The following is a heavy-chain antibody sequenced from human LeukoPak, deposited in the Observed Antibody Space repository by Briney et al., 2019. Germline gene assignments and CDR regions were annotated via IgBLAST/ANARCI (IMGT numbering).Heavy chain of an antibody. D-gene: IGHD3-9*01. CDR2: IYHSGST. J-gene: IGHJ5*02. V-gene: IGHV4-30-2*01. Sequence: PSETLSLTCAVSGGSISSGGYSWSWIRQPPGKGLEWIGYIYHSGSTYYNPSLKSRVTISVDRSKNQFSLKLSSVTAADTAVYYCARSCDILTGYSNWFDPWGQGTLVTVSS. CDR3: ARSCDILTGYSNWFDP. CDR1: GGSISSGGYS.